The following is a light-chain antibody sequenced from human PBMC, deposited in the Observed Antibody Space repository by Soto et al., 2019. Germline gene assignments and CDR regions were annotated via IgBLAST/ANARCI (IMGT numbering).Light chain of an antibody. CDR3: AAWDDNLNSYV. V-gene: IGLV1-44*01. CDR1: SSNTGSNT. J-gene: IGLJ1*01. CDR2: SNN. Sequence: QSVLTQQPSASGTPGQRENTSCYGSSSNTGSNTVNCDRMHLGTAPKLLIDSNNQRPSGVPDLFSGSKSGTSASLAISGLQSEDQDEYYCAAWDDNLNSYVFGTGTKVTVL.